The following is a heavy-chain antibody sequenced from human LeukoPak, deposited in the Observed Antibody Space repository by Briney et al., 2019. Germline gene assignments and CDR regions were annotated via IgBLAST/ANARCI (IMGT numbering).Heavy chain of an antibody. Sequence: PGGSLGLSCAASGFSFSRNVMSWVRQAPGKGLEWVSSISGSGGSTYYADSVKGRFTISRDNSKNTLYLQMNSLRAEDTALYYCAKEATGQLDYWGQGTLVTVSS. CDR3: AKEATGQLDY. CDR2: ISGSGGST. J-gene: IGHJ4*02. D-gene: IGHD3-9*01. V-gene: IGHV3-23*01. CDR1: GFSFSRNV.